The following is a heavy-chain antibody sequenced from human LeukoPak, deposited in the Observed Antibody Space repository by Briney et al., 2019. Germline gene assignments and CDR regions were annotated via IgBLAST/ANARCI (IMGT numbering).Heavy chain of an antibody. D-gene: IGHD5-24*01. V-gene: IGHV3-53*01. Sequence: PGGSLRLSCGASGFTVSRNYMSWVRQAPGKGLEWVSVIYGGGSTSYADSVKGRFIISRDNSKNTLYLQMNSLRADDTAVYYCARDRSDGNYYMVVWGKGTTVIVSS. CDR2: IYGGGST. CDR3: ARDRSDGNYYMVV. J-gene: IGHJ6*03. CDR1: GFTVSRNY.